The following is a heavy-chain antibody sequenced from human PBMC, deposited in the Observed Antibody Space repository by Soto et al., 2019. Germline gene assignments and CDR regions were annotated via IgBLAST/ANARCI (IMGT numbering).Heavy chain of an antibody. CDR1: GFTFSNYR. CDR2: INSDGST. V-gene: IGHV3-74*01. Sequence: GGSLRLSCAASGFTFSNYRMHWVRQAPGKGLVWVSSINSDGSTNHADSVKGRFTISRDNAKNTLYLQMNSLRVEDTAVYYCARDRAGLAYWGQGALVTVSS. D-gene: IGHD6-13*01. J-gene: IGHJ4*02. CDR3: ARDRAGLAY.